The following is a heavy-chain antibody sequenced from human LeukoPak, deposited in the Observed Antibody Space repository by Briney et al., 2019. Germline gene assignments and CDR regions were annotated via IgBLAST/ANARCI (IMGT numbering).Heavy chain of an antibody. J-gene: IGHJ6*03. CDR2: IYYSGST. CDR3: ARGQKNYYGSGSFPHAVYYYYYYMDV. V-gene: IGHV4-59*01. CDR1: GGSISSYY. Sequence: PSETLSLTCTVPGGSISSYYWSWIRQPPGKGLEWIGYIYYSGSTNYNPSLKSRVTISVDTSKNQFSLKLSSVTAADTAVYYCARGQKNYYGSGSFPHAVYYYYYYMDVWGKGTTVTVSS. D-gene: IGHD3-10*01.